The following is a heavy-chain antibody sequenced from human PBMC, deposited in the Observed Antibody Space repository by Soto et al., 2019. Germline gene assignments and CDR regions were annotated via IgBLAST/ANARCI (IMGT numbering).Heavy chain of an antibody. CDR2: IYYSGST. CDR3: ARATRRYYYYGMDV. D-gene: IGHD5-12*01. CDR1: GGSISSSSYY. V-gene: IGHV4-39*01. Sequence: PSETLSLTCTVSGGSISSSSYYWGWIRQPPGKGLEWIGSIYYSGSTYYNLSLKSRVTISVDTSKNQFSLKLSSVTAADTAVYYCARATRRYYYYGMDVWGQGTTVT. J-gene: IGHJ6*02.